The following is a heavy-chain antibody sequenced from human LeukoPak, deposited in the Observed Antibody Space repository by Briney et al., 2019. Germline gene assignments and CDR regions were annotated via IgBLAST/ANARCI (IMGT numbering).Heavy chain of an antibody. CDR3: ARGSGEYYYYYMDV. Sequence: ASVKVSCKASGYTFTGYYMHWVRQAPGQGLEWMGWINPNSGGTNYAQKLRGRVTMTRDTSISTAYMELSRLRSDDTAAYYCARGSGEYYYYYMDVWGKGTTVTVSS. J-gene: IGHJ6*03. CDR1: GYTFTGYY. V-gene: IGHV1-2*02. CDR2: INPNSGGT.